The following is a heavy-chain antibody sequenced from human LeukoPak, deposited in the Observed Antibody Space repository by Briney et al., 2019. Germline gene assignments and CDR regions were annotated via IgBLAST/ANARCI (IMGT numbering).Heavy chain of an antibody. CDR3: ARMIGLGEVSPYFDY. CDR2: IHPRDSDI. Sequence: GESLKISCKGSGYSFSTHWIGWVRRVPGKGLEWMGIIHPRDSDIRYNPPFQGQVTISADKSISTAYLQWNSLKASDTAIYYCARMIGLGEVSPYFDYWGQGTLVTVSS. V-gene: IGHV5-51*01. J-gene: IGHJ4*02. D-gene: IGHD3-16*02. CDR1: GYSFSTHW.